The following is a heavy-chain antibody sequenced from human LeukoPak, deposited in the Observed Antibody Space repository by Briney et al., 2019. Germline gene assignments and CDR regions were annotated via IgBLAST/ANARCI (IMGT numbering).Heavy chain of an antibody. V-gene: IGHV3-15*01. J-gene: IGHJ4*02. CDR1: GFTFSDAW. CDR2: IKRKTDGGTT. CDR3: ILDGWIQVWFFHY. Sequence: GGSLRLSCAASGFTFSDAWMSWVRQAPGKGLEWIGRIKRKTDGGTTDYAARVPGRFTISRDDSKTTLYLQMNSLKTEDTAVYYCILDGWIQVWFFHYWGQGTLVTVSS. D-gene: IGHD5-18*01.